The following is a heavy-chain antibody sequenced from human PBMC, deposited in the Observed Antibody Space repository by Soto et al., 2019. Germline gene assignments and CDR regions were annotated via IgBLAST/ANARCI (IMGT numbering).Heavy chain of an antibody. CDR3: ARAGLPSTLQITWFDP. Sequence: SVKVSCKASGGTFSTYAIGWVRQAPGQGLEWMGGIIPIFGSTKYAQRFQGRVTITADKSTSTAYMELSSLRPEDTAVYYCARAGLPSTLQITWFDPWGLGTLVTVSS. CDR1: GGTFSTYA. J-gene: IGHJ5*02. CDR2: IIPIFGST. V-gene: IGHV1-69*06. D-gene: IGHD2-2*02.